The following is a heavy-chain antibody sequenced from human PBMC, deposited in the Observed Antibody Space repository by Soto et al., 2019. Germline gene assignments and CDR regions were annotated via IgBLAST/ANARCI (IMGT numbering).Heavy chain of an antibody. V-gene: IGHV4-59*08. D-gene: IGHD3-10*01. CDR2: IYYSGST. Sequence: SETLSLTCTVSGGSISSYYWSWIRQPPGKGLEWIGYIYYSGSTNYNPSLKSRVTISVDTSKNQFSLKLSSVTAADTAVYYCARRDRGNVAGWCDPWGQGTLVTVSS. CDR1: GGSISSYY. J-gene: IGHJ5*02. CDR3: ARRDRGNVAGWCDP.